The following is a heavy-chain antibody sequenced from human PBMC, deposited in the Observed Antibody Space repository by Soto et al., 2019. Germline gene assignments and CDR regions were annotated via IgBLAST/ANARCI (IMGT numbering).Heavy chain of an antibody. D-gene: IGHD6-19*01. CDR3: AREGNGWSYFDY. Sequence: GSLRPSCAASVFTCISYGIHWVRRAPGKGLEWVALISYDGKNKFYADSVKGRFTISRDWYGNTAYLQMTSLRIDDTAVYYCAREGNGWSYFDYWGQGTLVTVSS. CDR2: ISYDGKNK. CDR1: VFTCISYG. J-gene: IGHJ4*02. V-gene: IGHV3-30*12.